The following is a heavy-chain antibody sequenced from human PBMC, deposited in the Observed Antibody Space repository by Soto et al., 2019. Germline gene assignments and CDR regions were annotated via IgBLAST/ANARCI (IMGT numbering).Heavy chain of an antibody. CDR3: ARLTVTTPGAFDI. V-gene: IGHV1-46*01. J-gene: IGHJ3*02. CDR1: GYTFASYY. Sequence: ASVKVSCKASGYTFASYYMHWVRQAPGQGLEWMGIINPSGGSTSYAQKFQGRVTMTRDTSTSTVYMELSSLRSEDTAVYYCARLTVTTPGAFDIWGQGTMVTVSS. CDR2: INPSGGST. D-gene: IGHD4-17*01.